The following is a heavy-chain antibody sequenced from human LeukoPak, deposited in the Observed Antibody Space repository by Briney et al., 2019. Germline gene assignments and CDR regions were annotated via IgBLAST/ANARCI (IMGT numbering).Heavy chain of an antibody. J-gene: IGHJ4*02. V-gene: IGHV3-21*01. CDR3: ARGPARNSDILTGDFDY. D-gene: IGHD3-9*01. Sequence: PGGSLRLSCAASGFTFSSYSMNWVRQAPGKGLEWVSSISSSSSYIYYADSVKGRFTISRDNAKKSLYLQMDSLRAEDTAVYYCARGPARNSDILTGDFDYWGQGTLVTVSS. CDR2: ISSSSSYI. CDR1: GFTFSSYS.